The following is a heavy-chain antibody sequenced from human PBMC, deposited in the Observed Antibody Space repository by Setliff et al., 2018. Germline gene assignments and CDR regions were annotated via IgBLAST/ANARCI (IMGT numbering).Heavy chain of an antibody. V-gene: IGHV3-74*01. Sequence: PGGSLRLSCAAAGFTFSSHWMHWVRQAPGKRLMWVSRINNDGSSTTCEDSVKGRFTISRDNAKNTLFLQMSSLRAEDTAVYYCARVGIQVWSDLDSWGQGTLVTVSS. D-gene: IGHD5-18*01. CDR1: GFTFSSHW. CDR3: ARVGIQVWSDLDS. J-gene: IGHJ4*02. CDR2: INNDGSST.